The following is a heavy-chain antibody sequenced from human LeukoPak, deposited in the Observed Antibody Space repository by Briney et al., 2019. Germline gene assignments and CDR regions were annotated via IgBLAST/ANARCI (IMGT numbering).Heavy chain of an antibody. CDR3: ARHASRAAKPPAFDP. CDR2: IYYSGST. D-gene: IGHD2-15*01. V-gene: IGHV4-59*08. CDR1: GGSISSYY. J-gene: IGHJ5*02. Sequence: SETLSLTCTVSGGSISSYYWSWIRQPPGKGLEWIGYIYYSGSTNYNPSLKSRVTISVDTSKNQFSLKLSSVTAADTAVYYCARHASRAAKPPAFDPWGQGTLVTVSS.